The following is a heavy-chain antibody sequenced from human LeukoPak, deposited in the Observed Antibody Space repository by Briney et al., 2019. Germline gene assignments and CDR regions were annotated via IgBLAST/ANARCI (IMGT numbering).Heavy chain of an antibody. CDR2: ISGSGGST. D-gene: IGHD3-9*01. Sequence: PGGSLRLSCAASGFTFSSYAMSWVRQAPGKGLEWVSAISGSGGSTYYADSVEGRFTISRDNSKNTLYLQMNSLRAEDTAVYYCASSGVRYFDWSLDYWGQGTLVTVSS. J-gene: IGHJ4*02. CDR1: GFTFSSYA. CDR3: ASSGVRYFDWSLDY. V-gene: IGHV3-23*01.